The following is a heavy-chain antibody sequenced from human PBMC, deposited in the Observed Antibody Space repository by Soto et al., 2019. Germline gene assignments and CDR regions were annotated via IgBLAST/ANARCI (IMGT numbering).Heavy chain of an antibody. D-gene: IGHD2-2*01. CDR2: IHHSGRT. Sequence: SETLSLTCAFYCGSFIGYYWTWIRKTPGKGLEWIGEIHHSGRTNYNPSLKSRVSISADTSKTQFSLNLTSVTAADTAVYYCARGECSSNYCFTRWALDIWGQGTVVTVSS. V-gene: IGHV4-34*01. J-gene: IGHJ3*02. CDR1: CGSFIGYY. CDR3: ARGECSSNYCFTRWALDI.